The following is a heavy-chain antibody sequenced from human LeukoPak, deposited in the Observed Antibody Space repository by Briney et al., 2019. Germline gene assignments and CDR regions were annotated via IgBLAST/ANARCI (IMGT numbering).Heavy chain of an antibody. Sequence: GGSLRLSCAASGFTFSSYAMHWVRQAPGKGLEWVAVISYDGSNKYYADSAKGRFTISRDNSKNTLYLQMNSLRAEDTAVYYCARDLSPYYDFWSGYWYWGQGTLVTVSS. CDR2: ISYDGSNK. D-gene: IGHD3-3*01. J-gene: IGHJ4*02. CDR3: ARDLSPYYDFWSGYWY. V-gene: IGHV3-30*04. CDR1: GFTFSSYA.